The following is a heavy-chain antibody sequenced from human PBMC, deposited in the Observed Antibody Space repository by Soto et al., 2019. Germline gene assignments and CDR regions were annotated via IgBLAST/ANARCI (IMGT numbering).Heavy chain of an antibody. J-gene: IGHJ4*02. CDR3: AKDEKELLWFGELLFDY. D-gene: IGHD3-10*01. CDR2: ISGSGGST. Sequence: GGSLRLSCAASGFTFSSYAMSWVRQAPGKGLEWVSAISGSGGSTYYADSVKGRFTISRDNSKNTLYLQMNSLRAEDTAVYYCAKDEKELLWFGELLFDYWGQGTLVTVSS. CDR1: GFTFSSYA. V-gene: IGHV3-23*01.